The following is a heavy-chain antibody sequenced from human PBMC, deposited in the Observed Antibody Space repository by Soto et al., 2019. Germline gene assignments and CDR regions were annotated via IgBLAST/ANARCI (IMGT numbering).Heavy chain of an antibody. CDR3: ARETHFIDY. Sequence: VQLVESGGDLVQPGGSLRLSCAASGFTFSSYEMNWVRQAPGKGLEWVSYISSTGTSMDYADSVKGRCTISRDNAKNSLFLQLNSLRDEDTAVYYCARETHFIDYWGQGTLVSFSA. V-gene: IGHV3-48*03. J-gene: IGHJ4*02. CDR1: GFTFSSYE. CDR2: ISSTGTSM.